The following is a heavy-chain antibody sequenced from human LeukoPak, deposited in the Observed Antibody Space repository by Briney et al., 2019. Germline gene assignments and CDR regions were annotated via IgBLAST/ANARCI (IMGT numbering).Heavy chain of an antibody. CDR1: GGTFSSYA. CDR2: IIPIFGTA. J-gene: IGHJ4*02. Sequence: ASVKVSCKASGGTFSSYAISWVRQAPGQGLEWMGGIIPIFGTANYAQKFQGRVTITTDESTSTAYMELSSLRSEDTAVYYCARDPPYYDILTGYSPLFDYWGQGTLVTVSS. V-gene: IGHV1-69*05. CDR3: ARDPPYYDILTGYSPLFDY. D-gene: IGHD3-9*01.